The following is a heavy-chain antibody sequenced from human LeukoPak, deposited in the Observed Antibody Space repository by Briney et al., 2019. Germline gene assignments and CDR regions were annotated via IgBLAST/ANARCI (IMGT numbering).Heavy chain of an antibody. CDR1: GFTFSSYG. D-gene: IGHD2-15*01. J-gene: IGHJ6*02. V-gene: IGHV3-30*02. CDR3: AKDRDCSGVSCYFNYYYGMDV. Sequence: PGGSLRLSCAASGFTFSSYGMHWVRQAPGKGLEWVAFIRYDGSNKYYADSVKGRFTISRDNSKNTLYLQMNSLRAEDTAVYYCAKDRDCSGVSCYFNYYYGMDVWGQGTTVTVSS. CDR2: IRYDGSNK.